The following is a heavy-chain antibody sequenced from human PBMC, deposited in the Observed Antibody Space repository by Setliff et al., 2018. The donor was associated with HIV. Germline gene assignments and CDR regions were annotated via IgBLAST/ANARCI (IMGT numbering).Heavy chain of an antibody. CDR3: AGGPGTTSIDY. V-gene: IGHV4-31*03. CDR1: SSSIRSGGYY. Sequence: TSETLSLTCTVSSSSIRSGGYYWNWIRQHPGKGLEWIGYIYHSGSTYYNPSLKSRVTISVDTSKNQFSLELISVTAADTAVYYCAGGPGTTSIDYWAQGTLVTVSS. D-gene: IGHD1-26*01. J-gene: IGHJ4*02. CDR2: IYHSGST.